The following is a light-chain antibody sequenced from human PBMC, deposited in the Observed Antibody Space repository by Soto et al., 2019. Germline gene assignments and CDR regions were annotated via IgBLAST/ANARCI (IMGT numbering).Light chain of an antibody. V-gene: IGKV1-17*01. CDR2: RVS. Sequence: DIQMTQSPSYLSASVGDRVIITFRTSQNLAHYFSWYQQKSGEAPRLLIYRVSTLQSGVPSRFSGSGSGTEFSLTISSLQPEDFATYYCLQHDTYPPWTFGQGTKVDIK. J-gene: IGKJ1*01. CDR1: QNLAHY. CDR3: LQHDTYPPWT.